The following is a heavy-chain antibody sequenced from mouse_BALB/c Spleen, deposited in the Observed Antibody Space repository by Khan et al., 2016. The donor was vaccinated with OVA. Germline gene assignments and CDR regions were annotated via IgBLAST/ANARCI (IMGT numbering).Heavy chain of an antibody. J-gene: IGHJ2*01. Sequence: EVQLVESGPGLVKPSQSLSLTCTVTGYSITSDYAWNWIRQFPGNKLEWMGYISYSGSTSYTPSLKSRISITRDTSKNQFFLQLNSVTTEDTATYYCARGDYFDYWGQGTTLTVSS. V-gene: IGHV3-2*02. CDR3: ARGDYFDY. CDR2: ISYSGST. CDR1: GYSITSDYA.